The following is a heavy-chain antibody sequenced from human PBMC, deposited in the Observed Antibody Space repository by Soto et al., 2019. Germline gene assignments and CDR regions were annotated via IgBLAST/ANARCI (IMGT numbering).Heavy chain of an antibody. CDR1: GFTFSNFA. J-gene: IGHJ6*02. D-gene: IGHD1-1*01. CDR3: ARRTDYYYGMDV. Sequence: GGSLRLSCAASGFTFSNFAMGWVRHAPGKGLEWVSEITGSTGSTYYADSVRGRFFISRDNSKNTLHLQMNSLRAEDTAVYYCARRTDYYYGMDVWGQGTTVTVSS. CDR2: ITGSTGST. V-gene: IGHV3-23*01.